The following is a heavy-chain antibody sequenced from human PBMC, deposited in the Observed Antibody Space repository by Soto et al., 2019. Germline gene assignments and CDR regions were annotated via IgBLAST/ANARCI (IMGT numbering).Heavy chain of an antibody. CDR1: GYTFTGYY. V-gene: IGHV1-2*04. J-gene: IGHJ4*02. CDR3: ARAHYDFWSGYSYYFDY. Sequence: ASVKVSCKASGYTFTGYYMHWVRQSPGQGLEWMGWINPNSGGTNYAQKFQGWVTMTRDTSISTAYMELSRLRSDDTAVYYCARAHYDFWSGYSYYFDYWGQGTLVTVSS. D-gene: IGHD3-3*01. CDR2: INPNSGGT.